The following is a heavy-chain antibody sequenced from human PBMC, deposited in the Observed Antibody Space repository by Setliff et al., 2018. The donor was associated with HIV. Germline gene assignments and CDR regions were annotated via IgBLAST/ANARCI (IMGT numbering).Heavy chain of an antibody. Sequence: PGGSLRLSCAGSGFVFNDHSLHWVRQAPGGGLEWLSYITGTGTTVSYADSVRGRFIISRDSVRNVMYLQMNSLRVEDTAVYYCMRWGLPYAIDYWGQGMLVTVSS. CDR2: ITGTGTTV. CDR1: GFVFNDHS. J-gene: IGHJ4*02. V-gene: IGHV3-48*01. D-gene: IGHD2-21*02. CDR3: MRWGLPYAIDY.